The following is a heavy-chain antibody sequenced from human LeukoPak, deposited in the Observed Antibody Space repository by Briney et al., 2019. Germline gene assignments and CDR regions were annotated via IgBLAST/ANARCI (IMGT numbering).Heavy chain of an antibody. J-gene: IGHJ4*02. D-gene: IGHD6-19*01. V-gene: IGHV4-39*01. CDR1: GGSISSSSYY. CDR3: ARGDGQWLARTFFDY. Sequence: SETLSLTCTVSGGSISSSSYYWGWIRQPPGKGLEWIGSIYYSGSTYCNPSLKSRVAISVDTSKNQFSLKLSSVTAADTAVYYCARGDGQWLARTFFDYWGQGILVTVSS. CDR2: IYYSGST.